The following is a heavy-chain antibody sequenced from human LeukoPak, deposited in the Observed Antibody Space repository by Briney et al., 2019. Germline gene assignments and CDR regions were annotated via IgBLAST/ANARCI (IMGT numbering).Heavy chain of an antibody. V-gene: IGHV3-48*03. CDR3: ARDGAYSSSWVWFDP. Sequence: PAGSLRLSCAASGFTFSSYEMNWVRQAPGKGLEWISYISSSGSTIYYADSVKGRFTISRDNAKNSLYLQMNSLRAEDTAVYYCARDGAYSSSWVWFDPWGQGTLVTVSS. D-gene: IGHD6-13*01. J-gene: IGHJ5*02. CDR2: ISSSGSTI. CDR1: GFTFSSYE.